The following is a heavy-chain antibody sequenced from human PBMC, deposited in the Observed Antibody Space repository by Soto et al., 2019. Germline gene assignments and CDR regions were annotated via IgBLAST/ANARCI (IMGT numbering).Heavy chain of an antibody. V-gene: IGHV3-23*01. J-gene: IGHJ4*02. D-gene: IGHD4-17*01. CDR3: AKRVYGDYVWFDY. CDR2: ISGDAGST. Sequence: EVQLLESGGGLVQPGGSLILSCAASGFSFSDYAMSWGRQAPGKGLEWVSIISGDAGSTKYADSVKGRFTISRVNSKNTVYLQMNSLRAEDTAVYYCAKRVYGDYVWFDYWGQGTLVTVSS. CDR1: GFSFSDYA.